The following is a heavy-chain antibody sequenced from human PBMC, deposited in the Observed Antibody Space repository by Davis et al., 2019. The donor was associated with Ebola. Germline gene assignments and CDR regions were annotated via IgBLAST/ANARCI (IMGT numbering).Heavy chain of an antibody. J-gene: IGHJ4*02. V-gene: IGHV1-58*02. CDR1: GFTFSSSG. CDR2: IVVGSGNT. CDR3: AASAGTVGKFDF. Sequence: SVKVSCKTYGFTFSSSGMQWVRQARGQRLEWIGGIVVGSGNTNYAQKFRQRLTMTRDMSTSTVYMELRSLTFEDAAVYYCAASAGTVGKFDFWGQGTLVTVSA. D-gene: IGHD1-14*01.